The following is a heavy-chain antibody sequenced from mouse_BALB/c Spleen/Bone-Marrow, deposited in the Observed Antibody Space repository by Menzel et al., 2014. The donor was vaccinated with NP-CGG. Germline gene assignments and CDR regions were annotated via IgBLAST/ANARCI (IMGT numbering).Heavy chain of an antibody. V-gene: IGHV1-9*01. D-gene: IGHD2-3*01. Sequence: QVQLKESGAELMKPGASVKVSCNATGYTLSNYWIEGIKQRPGHGLEWLGGFLPGIVSCNHNEKLKGKATFTAVTSSNAAYMQLSSLTSEDSAVYYCARTADGYYYAMDYWSQGTSVSVSS. CDR1: GYTLSNYW. CDR3: ARTADGYYYAMDY. CDR2: FLPGIVSC. J-gene: IGHJ4*01.